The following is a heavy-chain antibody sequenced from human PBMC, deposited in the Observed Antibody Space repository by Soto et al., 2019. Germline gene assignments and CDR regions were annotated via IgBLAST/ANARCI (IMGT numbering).Heavy chain of an antibody. D-gene: IGHD3-3*02. V-gene: IGHV3-30*18. CDR3: AKDHHGDLSFRLDY. CDR1: GFTFSSYA. J-gene: IGHJ4*02. Sequence: QVQLVESGGGVVQPGRSLRLSCAASGFTFSSYAMYWVRQAPGKGLEWVAVISYDGSNKYYADSVKGRFTISRDNSKNKMYLQMNRLRAEDTAVYYCAKDHHGDLSFRLDYWGQGTLVTVSS. CDR2: ISYDGSNK.